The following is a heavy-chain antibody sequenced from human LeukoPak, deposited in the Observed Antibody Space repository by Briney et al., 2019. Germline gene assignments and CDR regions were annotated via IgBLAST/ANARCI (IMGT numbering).Heavy chain of an antibody. J-gene: IGHJ4*02. CDR3: AKLPAPYYDSSGYYTDY. CDR1: GFTFSSYA. V-gene: IGHV3-23*01. CDR2: ISGGGSNT. Sequence: GGSLRLSCAASGFTFSSYAMGWVRQAPGKGLEWVSVISGGGSNTYYADSGKGRFTISRDNSKNTLHLQMNSLRAEDTAIYYCAKLPAPYYDSSGYYTDYWGQGTLVTVSS. D-gene: IGHD3-22*01.